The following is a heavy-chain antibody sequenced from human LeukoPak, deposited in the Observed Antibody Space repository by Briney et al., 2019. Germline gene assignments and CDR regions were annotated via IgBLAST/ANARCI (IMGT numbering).Heavy chain of an antibody. D-gene: IGHD6-19*01. J-gene: IGHJ4*02. Sequence: SETLSLTCAVYGVSFSGYYWSWIRQPPGKGLEWIGEINQSGSTNYNPSLKSRVTISIDTSKKQFSLKLNSVTAADTAVYYCARGSQWLVLGYWGQGTLVTVSS. CDR1: GVSFSGYY. CDR3: ARGSQWLVLGY. CDR2: INQSGST. V-gene: IGHV4-34*01.